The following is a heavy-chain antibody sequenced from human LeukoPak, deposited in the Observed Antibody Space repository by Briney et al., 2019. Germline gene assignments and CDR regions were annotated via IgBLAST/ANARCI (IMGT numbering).Heavy chain of an antibody. CDR1: GFTFSRSS. CDR2: ISSGSSYI. CDR3: ARELEHYYDSSGYNDY. V-gene: IGHV3-21*01. J-gene: IGHJ4*02. D-gene: IGHD3-22*01. Sequence: GGSLRLSCAASGFTFSRSSMNWVRQAPGKGLEWVSSISSGSSYIYYADSVKGRFTISRDNAKNSLYLQMNSLRAEDTAVYYCARELEHYYDSSGYNDYWGQGTLVTVSS.